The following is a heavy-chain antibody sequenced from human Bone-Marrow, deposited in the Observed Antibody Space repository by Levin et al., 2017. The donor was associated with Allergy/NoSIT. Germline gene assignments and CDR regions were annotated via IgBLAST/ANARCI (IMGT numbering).Heavy chain of an antibody. CDR3: ARDFDYYDYMDV. Sequence: SETLSLTCSVFGTSVNAGSNYWSWIRQSPGKGLDWIGCIDYKGSTEYNPSLRSRVTISADTSKNRFSLTLNFVTAADTAVYYCARDFDYYDYMDVWGKGTTVTVS. J-gene: IGHJ6*03. CDR1: GTSVNAGSNY. V-gene: IGHV4-61*01. CDR2: IDYKGST.